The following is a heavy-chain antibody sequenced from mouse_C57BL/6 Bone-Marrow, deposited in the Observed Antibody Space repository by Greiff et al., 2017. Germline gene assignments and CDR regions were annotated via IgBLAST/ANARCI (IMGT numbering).Heavy chain of an antibody. CDR1: GYTFTSYW. CDR3: ATEFYYYGSSYWCFDV. CDR2: IDPSDSYT. Sequence: QVQLQQPGAELVMPGASVKLSCTASGYTFTSYWMHWVKQRPGQGLEWIGEIDPSDSYTNYNQKFKGKSTLTVDKSSSTAYMQLSILTSEDSAVYYCATEFYYYGSSYWCFDVWGTGTTVTVSS. J-gene: IGHJ1*03. V-gene: IGHV1-69*01. D-gene: IGHD1-1*01.